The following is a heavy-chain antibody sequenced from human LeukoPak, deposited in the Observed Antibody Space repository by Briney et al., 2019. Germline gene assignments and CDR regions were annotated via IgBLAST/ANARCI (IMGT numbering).Heavy chain of an antibody. CDR1: GFTFSSHW. V-gene: IGHV3-74*01. CDR3: AKERDYGPADY. Sequence: PGGSLRLSCAASGFTFSSHWMHWVRQASGKGLVRVSRINSDGSSISYADSVKGRFTISRDNAKNTLYLQMNSLRAEDTAIYYCAKERDYGPADYWGQGTLVTVSS. J-gene: IGHJ4*02. CDR2: INSDGSSI. D-gene: IGHD4/OR15-4a*01.